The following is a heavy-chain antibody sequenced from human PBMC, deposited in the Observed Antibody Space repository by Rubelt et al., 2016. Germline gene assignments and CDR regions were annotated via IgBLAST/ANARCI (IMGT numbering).Heavy chain of an antibody. Sequence: EVQLVESGGGLVQPGGSLRLSCAASGFTFSSYAMSWVRQAPGKGLEWVSIISGSGDSTYYADSVTGRFTISRDNARNTLYLQMNSLRVEDTAVYYCTQNTGDNWGQGTLVTVSS. D-gene: IGHD2-21*01. CDR2: ISGSGDST. J-gene: IGHJ4*02. CDR1: GFTFSSYA. V-gene: IGHV3-23*04. CDR3: TQNTGDN.